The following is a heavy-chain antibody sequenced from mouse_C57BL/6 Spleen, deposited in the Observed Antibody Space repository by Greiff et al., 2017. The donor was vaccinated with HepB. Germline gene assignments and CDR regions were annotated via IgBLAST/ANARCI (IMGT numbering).Heavy chain of an antibody. V-gene: IGHV1-80*01. J-gene: IGHJ2*01. Sequence: QVQLKQSGAELVKPGASVKISCKASGYAFSSYWMNWVKQRPGKGLEWIGQIYPGDGDTNYNGKFTGKATLTADKSSSTAYMQLSRLTSEESAVYFCARAVTTTLDYWGQGTTLTVSS. CDR2: IYPGDGDT. CDR1: GYAFSSYW. D-gene: IGHD2-2*01. CDR3: ARAVTTTLDY.